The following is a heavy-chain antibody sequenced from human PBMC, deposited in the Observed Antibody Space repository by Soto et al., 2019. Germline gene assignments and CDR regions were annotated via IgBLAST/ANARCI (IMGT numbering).Heavy chain of an antibody. Sequence: QITLKESGPTVVKPTQTLTLTCSLSGFSLNTGGVGVGWIRQPPGKALEWLAVIYWDDAKSWNPSLRDRLTINRDASDDQVVLTVTHMDPVDTGTYYCARRRGGFGGGWTTPYFDYWGQGTLVTVSS. D-gene: IGHD6-19*01. CDR3: ARRRGGFGGGWTTPYFDY. CDR2: IYWDDAK. J-gene: IGHJ4*02. V-gene: IGHV2-5*02. CDR1: GFSLNTGGVG.